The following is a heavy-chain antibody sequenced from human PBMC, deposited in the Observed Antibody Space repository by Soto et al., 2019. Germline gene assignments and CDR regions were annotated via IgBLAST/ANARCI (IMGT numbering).Heavy chain of an antibody. J-gene: IGHJ1*01. V-gene: IGHV1-8*01. CDR3: ASPEPGWTTEVYFQH. Sequence: ASVKVSCKASGYTFTSYDINWVRQATGQGLEWMGWMNPNSGNTGYAQKFQGRVTMTRNTSISTAYIEPSSLRSEHPAVYYCASPEPGWTTEVYFQHCRQGNLVTVSS. D-gene: IGHD6-19*01. CDR1: GYTFTSYD. CDR2: MNPNSGNT.